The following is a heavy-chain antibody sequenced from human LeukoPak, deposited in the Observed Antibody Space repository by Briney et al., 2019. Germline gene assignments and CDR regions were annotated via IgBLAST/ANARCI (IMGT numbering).Heavy chain of an antibody. CDR2: ISGSGGST. Sequence: GGSLRLSCAASGFTFSSYAMSWVRQAPGKGLEWVSAISGSGGSTYYADSVKGRFTISRDNSKNTLYLQMNSLRAEDTAVYYCARDLDYYDSSGYYTVWGQGTMVTVSS. V-gene: IGHV3-23*01. CDR3: ARDLDYYDSSGYYTV. CDR1: GFTFSSYA. J-gene: IGHJ3*01. D-gene: IGHD3-22*01.